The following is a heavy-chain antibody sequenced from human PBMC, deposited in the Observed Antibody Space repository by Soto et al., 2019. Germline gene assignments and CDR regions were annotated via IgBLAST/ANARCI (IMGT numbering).Heavy chain of an antibody. CDR1: GFTFSSYS. D-gene: IGHD6-19*01. CDR3: ASTLAVAGPEDYYYYDMDV. CDR2: ISSSSSYI. V-gene: IGHV3-21*01. Sequence: GGSLRLSCAASGFTFSSYSMNWVRQAPGKGLEWVSSISSSSSYIYYADSVKGRFTISRDNAKNSLYLQMNSLRAEDTAVYYCASTLAVAGPEDYYYYDMDVWGQGTTVTVSS. J-gene: IGHJ6*02.